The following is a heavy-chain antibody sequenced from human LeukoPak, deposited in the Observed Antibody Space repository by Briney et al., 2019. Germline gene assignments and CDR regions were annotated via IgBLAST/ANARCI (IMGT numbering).Heavy chain of an antibody. D-gene: IGHD2-2*01. CDR3: AKSQGYCSSTSCRPYSTTWPFNY. J-gene: IGHJ4*02. CDR1: GFSFDDSA. CDR2: ISGDGGST. V-gene: IGHV3-43*02. Sequence: GGSLRLSCAASGFSFDDSAMHWVRQAPGKGLEWVSLISGDGGSTYYADSVKGRFTISRDNSKNSLYLQMNSLRIEDTALYYCAKSQGYCSSTSCRPYSTTWPFNYWGRGTLVTVAS.